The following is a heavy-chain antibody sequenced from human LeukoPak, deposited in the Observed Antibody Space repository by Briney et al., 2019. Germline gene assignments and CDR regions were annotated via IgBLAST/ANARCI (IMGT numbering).Heavy chain of an antibody. CDR3: ASSPYYFYSGGFYYVENFDY. D-gene: IGHD3-22*01. CDR2: ISYDGTNK. CDR1: GFTFSSYA. J-gene: IGHJ4*02. V-gene: IGHV3-30*04. Sequence: PGGSLRLSCAASGFTFSSYAMHWVRQAPGKGLEWVAVISYDGTNKYYADFVKGRFTISRDNSKNPLYLQVNSLRPEDTAVYYCASSPYYFYSGGFYYVENFDYWGQGALVTVSS.